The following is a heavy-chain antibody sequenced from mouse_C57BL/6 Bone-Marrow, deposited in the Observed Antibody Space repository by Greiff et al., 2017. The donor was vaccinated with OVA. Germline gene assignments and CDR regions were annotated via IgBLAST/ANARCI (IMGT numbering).Heavy chain of an antibody. CDR1: GYPFLDYE. J-gene: IGHJ4*01. CDR2: FDPEPGGT. CDR3: TRGYSNYYAMDY. V-gene: IGHV1-15*01. Sequence: QVQLQQSGAELVRPGASVTLSCKASGYPFLDYEMPWVKQTPVLGLEWIGAFDPEPGGTAYNQKFKGTARLTADKSSSTAYMELRSLTSEDSAVYYCTRGYSNYYAMDYWGQGTSVTVSS. D-gene: IGHD2-5*01.